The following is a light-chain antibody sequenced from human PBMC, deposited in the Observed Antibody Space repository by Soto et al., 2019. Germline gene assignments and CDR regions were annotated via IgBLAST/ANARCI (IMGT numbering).Light chain of an antibody. Sequence: DIQMTQSPSSLSASVGDRVTITCRASQGIDTYLAWYQQKPGQVPKLLIYAASTLQSGVPSRFSGSGSGTDLNLTISSLQPEDGATYFCQKYTRAPFTCGPGTKVDIK. J-gene: IGKJ3*01. CDR3: QKYTRAPFT. CDR2: AAS. CDR1: QGIDTY. V-gene: IGKV1-27*01.